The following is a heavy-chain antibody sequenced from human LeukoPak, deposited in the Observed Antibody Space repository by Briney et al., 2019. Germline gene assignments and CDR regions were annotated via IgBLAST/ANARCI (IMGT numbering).Heavy chain of an antibody. CDR2: ISSSSSYI. CDR3: ARDCGSSWYQNHDAFDI. J-gene: IGHJ3*02. D-gene: IGHD6-13*01. V-gene: IGHV3-21*01. Sequence: GGSLRLSCAASGFTFDDYSMNWVRQAPGKGLEWVSSISSSSSYIYYADSVKGRFTISRDNAKNSLYLQMNSLRAEDTAVYYCARDCGSSWYQNHDAFDIWGQGTMVTVSS. CDR1: GFTFDDYS.